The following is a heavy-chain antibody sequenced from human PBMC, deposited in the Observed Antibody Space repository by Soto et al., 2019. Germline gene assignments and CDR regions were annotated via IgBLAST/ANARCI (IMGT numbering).Heavy chain of an antibody. CDR1: GFTFSRYA. CDR2: ISYGGSNK. Sequence: GGSLRLSCAASGFTFSRYAMHWVRQAPGKGLEWVAVISYGGSNKYYADSVKGPFTISRDNSKNTLYLQMNSLRAEDTAVYDCARVVGGGRRYYYGTGSYYNADAFDIWGQGTMVTVSS. CDR3: ARVVGGGRRYYYGTGSYYNADAFDI. V-gene: IGHV3-30-3*01. D-gene: IGHD3-10*01. J-gene: IGHJ3*02.